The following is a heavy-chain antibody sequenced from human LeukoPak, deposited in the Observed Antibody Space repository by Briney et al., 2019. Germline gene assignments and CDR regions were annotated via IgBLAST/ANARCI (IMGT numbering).Heavy chain of an antibody. Sequence: SETLSLTCAVYGGSFSGYYWSWIRQPPGKGLEWIGEINHSGSTNYKPSLKSRVTISVDTSKNQFSLKLSSVTAADTAVYYCARRVEYYDSSGYLYYYYMDVWGKGTTVTVSS. CDR3: ARRVEYYDSSGYLYYYYMDV. CDR2: INHSGST. D-gene: IGHD3-22*01. J-gene: IGHJ6*03. CDR1: GGSFSGYY. V-gene: IGHV4-34*01.